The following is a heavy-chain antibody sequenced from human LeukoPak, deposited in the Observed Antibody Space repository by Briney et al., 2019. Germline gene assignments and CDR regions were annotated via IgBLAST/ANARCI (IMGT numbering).Heavy chain of an antibody. Sequence: GGSLRLSCAASGFTFSSYSMNWVRQAPGKGLEWVSSISSSSDYIYYADSVRGRFTISRDNAKNSLYLQMNSLRAEDTAVYYCATYTSEGSGWSEHAFDIWGQGTMVTVSS. CDR1: GFTFSSYS. J-gene: IGHJ3*02. CDR3: ATYTSEGSGWSEHAFDI. V-gene: IGHV3-21*01. D-gene: IGHD6-19*01. CDR2: ISSSSDYI.